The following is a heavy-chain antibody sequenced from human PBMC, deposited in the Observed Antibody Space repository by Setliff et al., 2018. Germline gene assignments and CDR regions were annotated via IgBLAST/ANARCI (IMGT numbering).Heavy chain of an antibody. V-gene: IGHV3-7*01. CDR1: GFTFSSYW. CDR2: IKQDGSEK. D-gene: IGHD1-20*01. J-gene: IGHJ3*02. CDR3: ASVEYNWNRALDAFDI. Sequence: PGGSLRLSCTASGFTFSSYWMSWVRQAPGKGLEWVANIKQDGSEKYYVDSVKGRFTISRDNAKNSLYLQMNSLRAEDTAVYYCASVEYNWNRALDAFDIWGQGTMVTVSS.